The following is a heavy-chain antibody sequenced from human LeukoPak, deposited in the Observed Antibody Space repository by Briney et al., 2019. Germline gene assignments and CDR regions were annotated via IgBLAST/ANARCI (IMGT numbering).Heavy chain of an antibody. J-gene: IGHJ4*02. Sequence: PGGSHTGACATSGFTFSDSPVSWVRQVPGKGLEWVSGISSSSGDTPYADSVKGRFTISRDNSKNKVYLQMNSLRAEDTAIYYCVRKNSEQKPISDRGEGTLDTVSS. V-gene: IGHV3-23*01. CDR2: ISSSSGDT. D-gene: IGHD1-7*01. CDR3: VRKNSEQKPISD. CDR1: GFTFSDSP.